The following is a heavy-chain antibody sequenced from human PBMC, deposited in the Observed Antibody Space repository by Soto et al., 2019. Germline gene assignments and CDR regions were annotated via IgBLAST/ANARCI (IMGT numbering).Heavy chain of an antibody. CDR3: GRWRLHGSGRGDY. CDR2: IYYSGST. Sequence: PSETLSLTCTVSGGSISSGGYYWSWIRQHPGKGLEWIGYIYYSGSTYYNPSLKSRVTISVDTSKNQFSLKLSSVTAADTAVYYCGRWRLHGSGRGDYWGQGTLVTVSS. V-gene: IGHV4-31*03. J-gene: IGHJ4*02. D-gene: IGHD3-10*01. CDR1: GGSISSGGYY.